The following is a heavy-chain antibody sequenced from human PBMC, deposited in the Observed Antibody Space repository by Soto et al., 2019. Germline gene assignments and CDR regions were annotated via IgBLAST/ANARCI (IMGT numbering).Heavy chain of an antibody. CDR1: GFIFEDYD. CDR3: AKEGTAEWIHYYYPTDV. D-gene: IGHD5-18*01. Sequence: EVQLVQSGGGLAHPGGSLRLSCEASGFIFEDYDMHWVRQPPGKGLQWVSGISWNSGDKDYGDSVKGRFTLTRDNSKDTVYLQMNSLRVEDTAFYYCAKEGTAEWIHYYYPTDVWGRGTPVTVSS. CDR2: ISWNSGDK. V-gene: IGHV3-9*01. J-gene: IGHJ6*02.